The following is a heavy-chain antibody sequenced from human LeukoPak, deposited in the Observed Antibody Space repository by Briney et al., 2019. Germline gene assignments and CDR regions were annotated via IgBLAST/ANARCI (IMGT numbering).Heavy chain of an antibody. D-gene: IGHD3-9*01. J-gene: IGHJ3*02. CDR2: IYPSVST. V-gene: IGHV4-4*07. Sequence: SETLSLTCTVSGGSISNYYWSWIRQPAGEGLEWIGRIYPSVSTNYNPSLKSRVTISVDKSKNQFSLKLNSVTAADTAVYYCAREPFYYNSPLLDAFDIWGQGTMVTVSS. CDR1: GGSISNYY. CDR3: AREPFYYNSPLLDAFDI.